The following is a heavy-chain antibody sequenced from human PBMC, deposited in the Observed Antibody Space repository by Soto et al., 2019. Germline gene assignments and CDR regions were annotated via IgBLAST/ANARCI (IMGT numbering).Heavy chain of an antibody. J-gene: IGHJ4*02. CDR1: GGTFSSYA. CDR3: ARNNYYDSSGYYYFDY. Sequence: SVKVSCKASGGTFSSYAISWVRQAPGQGLEWMGGIIPIFGTTKHAQKSQGRVTSTADESTSTVYMELSRLTSEDTALYYCARNNYYDSSGYYYFDYWGQGTPVTVSS. CDR2: IIPIFGTT. D-gene: IGHD3-22*01. V-gene: IGHV1-69*13.